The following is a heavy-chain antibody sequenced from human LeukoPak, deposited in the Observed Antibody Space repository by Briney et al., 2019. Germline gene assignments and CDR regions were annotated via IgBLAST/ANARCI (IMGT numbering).Heavy chain of an antibody. CDR3: AKRPSDYGDYVSYFDY. Sequence: GGSLRLSCAASGFSLSSYWMHWVRQAPGKGLEWVGVISDDGRRKDYADSVKGRFTISRDNSKDTLYLQMNSLRAEDTAVYYCAKRPSDYGDYVSYFDYWGQGTLVTVSS. D-gene: IGHD4-17*01. V-gene: IGHV3-30*18. J-gene: IGHJ4*02. CDR1: GFSLSSYW. CDR2: ISDDGRRK.